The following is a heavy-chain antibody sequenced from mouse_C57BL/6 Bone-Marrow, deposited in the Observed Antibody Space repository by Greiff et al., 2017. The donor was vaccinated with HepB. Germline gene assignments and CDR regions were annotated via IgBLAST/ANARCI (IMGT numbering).Heavy chain of an antibody. V-gene: IGHV1-9*01. J-gene: IGHJ4*01. CDR1: GYTFTGSW. CDR2: ILPGSGST. Sequence: VKLQESGAELMKPGASVKLSCKATGYTFTGSWIEWVKQRPGHGLEWIGEILPGSGSTNYNETFKGKATFTADTSSTTAYMQLSSLTTEDSAIYYCASPPYYGSSPHYAMDYWGQGTSVTVSS. CDR3: ASPPYYGSSPHYAMDY. D-gene: IGHD1-1*01.